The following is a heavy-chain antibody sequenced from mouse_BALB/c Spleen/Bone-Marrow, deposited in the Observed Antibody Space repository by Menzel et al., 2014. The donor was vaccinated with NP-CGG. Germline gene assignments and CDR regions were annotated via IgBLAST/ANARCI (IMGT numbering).Heavy chain of an antibody. V-gene: IGHV1-82*01. CDR2: IFPGDGDT. CDR1: GYSFSSSW. Sequence: QVQLQQPGPELVKPGASVKISCTASGYSFSSSWMNWVKQRPGQGLEWIGRIFPGDGDTYYNGKFKGKATLTADKSSSTDYMQLSSLTSVDSAIYCCARSDCYRAMDYWGQGTSVTVSS. CDR3: ARSDCYRAMDY. D-gene: IGHD2-3*01. J-gene: IGHJ4*01.